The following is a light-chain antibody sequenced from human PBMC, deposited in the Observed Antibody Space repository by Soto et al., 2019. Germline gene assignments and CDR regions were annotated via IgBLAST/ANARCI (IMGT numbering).Light chain of an antibody. CDR3: SSYTSSSTRV. V-gene: IGLV2-14*01. CDR2: EVS. J-gene: IGLJ2*01. Sequence: QSALTQPASGSGSPGQSITISCTGTRSDVGGYNYVSWYQQHPGKAPKLMIYEVSKRPSGVSNRFSGSKSGNTASLTISGLQAEDEADYYCSSYTSSSTRVFGGGTKLTVL. CDR1: RSDVGGYNY.